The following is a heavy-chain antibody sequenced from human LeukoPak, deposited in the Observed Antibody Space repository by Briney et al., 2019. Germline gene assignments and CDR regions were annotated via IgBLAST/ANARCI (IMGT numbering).Heavy chain of an antibody. CDR1: GGSVNSGSYY. CDR2: ISSGSSKV. CDR3: AIKYAYAFDM. Sequence: PSETLSLTCTVSGGSVNSGSYYWSWIRQPPGKGLEWVSYISSGSSKVNYADSVKGRFTISRDNAKNSLSLQMNSLRDEDTAVYYCAIKYAYAFDMRVHGTMVTDSS. V-gene: IGHV3-11*06. J-gene: IGHJ3*02.